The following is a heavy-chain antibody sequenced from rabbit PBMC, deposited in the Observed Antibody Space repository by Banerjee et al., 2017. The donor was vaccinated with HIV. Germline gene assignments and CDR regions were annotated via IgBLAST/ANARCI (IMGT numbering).Heavy chain of an antibody. J-gene: IGHJ3*01. Sequence: QSLEESGGDLVKPGASLTLTCTASGIDFSSYWMSWVRQAPGKGLEWIGCIDAGSGTTYYANWAKGRFTISKTSSTTVTLQMTSLTAADTASYFCGRDRDGDAGYGSLALWGQGTLVTVS. CDR2: IDAGSGTT. CDR1: GIDFSSYW. CDR3: GRDRDGDAGYGSLAL. D-gene: IGHD6-1*01. V-gene: IGHV1S40*01.